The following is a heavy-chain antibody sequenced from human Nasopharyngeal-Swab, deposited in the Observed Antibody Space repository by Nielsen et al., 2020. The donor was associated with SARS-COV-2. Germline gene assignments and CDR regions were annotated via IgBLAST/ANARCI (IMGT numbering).Heavy chain of an antibody. V-gene: IGHV4-39*07. CDR1: GGSISSSSYY. D-gene: IGHD3-22*01. Sequence: SETLSLTCSVSGGSISSSSYYWGWIRQPPGKGREWIGSIYYSGSTYYNPSLKSRVTMSVDTSKNQFSLKLSSVTAADTAVYYCARVDSSGYYYVWYYGMDVWGQGTTVTVSS. CDR3: ARVDSSGYYYVWYYGMDV. CDR2: IYYSGST. J-gene: IGHJ6*02.